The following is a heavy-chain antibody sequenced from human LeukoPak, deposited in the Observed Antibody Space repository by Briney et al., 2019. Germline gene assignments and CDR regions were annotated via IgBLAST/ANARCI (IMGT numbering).Heavy chain of an antibody. CDR3: ARDEFRGSGSYFASDY. D-gene: IGHD3-10*01. CDR2: IYHSGST. Sequence: SETLSLTCTVSGGSISSYYWSWIRQPPGKGLEWIGSIYHSGSTYYNPSLKSRVTISVDTSKNQFSLKLSSVTAADTAVYYCARDEFRGSGSYFASDYWGQGTLVTVSS. J-gene: IGHJ4*02. V-gene: IGHV4-38-2*02. CDR1: GGSISSYY.